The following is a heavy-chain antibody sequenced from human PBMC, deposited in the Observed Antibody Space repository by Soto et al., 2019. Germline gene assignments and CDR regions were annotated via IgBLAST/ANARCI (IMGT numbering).Heavy chain of an antibody. CDR2: ISGSGGST. Sequence: GGSLRLSCAASGFTFSSYAMSWVRQAPGKGLEWVSAISGSGGSTYYADSVKGRFTISRDNSKNTLYLQMNSLRAEDTAVYYCAKGTRSGFYYYYMDVWGKGTTVTVSS. CDR3: AKGTRSGFYYYYMDV. D-gene: IGHD6-19*01. V-gene: IGHV3-23*01. J-gene: IGHJ6*03. CDR1: GFTFSSYA.